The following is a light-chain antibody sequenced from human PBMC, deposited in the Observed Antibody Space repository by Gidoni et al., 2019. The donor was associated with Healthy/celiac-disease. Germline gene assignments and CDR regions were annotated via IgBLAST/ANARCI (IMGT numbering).Light chain of an antibody. CDR3: QQSYSTLFA. V-gene: IGKV1-39*01. J-gene: IGKJ3*01. CDR2: AAS. Sequence: DIQMTQSPSSLSASVGDRVTITCRASQSISNYLNWYQQKQGKAPKLLIYAASSLQSGVPSRFSGSGSGTDFTLTISSLQPEDFATYYCQQSYSTLFAFGPGTKVDIK. CDR1: QSISNY.